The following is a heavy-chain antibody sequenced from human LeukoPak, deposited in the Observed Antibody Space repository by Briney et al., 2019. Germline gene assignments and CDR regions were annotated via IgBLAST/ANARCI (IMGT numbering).Heavy chain of an antibody. CDR1: GGSISSSSYY. Sequence: SETLSLTCTVSGGSISSSSYYWGWIRQPPGKGLEWIGSIYYSGSTYYNPSLKSRVTISVDTSKNQFSLKLSSVTAADTAVYYCARRHPAVAGHFDPWGQGPLVTVSS. CDR2: IYYSGST. D-gene: IGHD6-19*01. V-gene: IGHV4-39*01. J-gene: IGHJ5*02. CDR3: ARRHPAVAGHFDP.